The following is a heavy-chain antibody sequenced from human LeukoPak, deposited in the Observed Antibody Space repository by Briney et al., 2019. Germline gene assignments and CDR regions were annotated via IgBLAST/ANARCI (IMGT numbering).Heavy chain of an antibody. CDR3: ARLFLRFGEFSFDY. CDR2: IYYRGST. J-gene: IGHJ4*02. Sequence: PSETLSLTCTVSGGSISNSSFYWGWIRQPPGKGLEWIGNIYYRGSTYYNSSLKSRVSISVDTSKNYSSLKVSSVTAADTAVYYCARLFLRFGEFSFDYWGQGTLVTVSS. CDR1: GGSISNSSFY. D-gene: IGHD3-10*01. V-gene: IGHV4-39*02.